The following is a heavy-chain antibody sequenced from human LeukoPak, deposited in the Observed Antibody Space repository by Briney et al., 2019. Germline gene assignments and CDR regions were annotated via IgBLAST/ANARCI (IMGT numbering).Heavy chain of an antibody. Sequence: SDTQSLTCSVSGDSITSGEYFWAWLPQPPGKGLEWLGRVYYSVSIKYNPSLKGRVSISRDMSKNQFSLNLNSVNATDTAVYYCARRDYAAWFDPGGQGTLVTVSS. CDR1: GDSITSGEYF. CDR2: VYYSVSI. D-gene: IGHD4/OR15-4a*01. V-gene: IGHV4-39*07. J-gene: IGHJ5*02. CDR3: ARRDYAAWFDP.